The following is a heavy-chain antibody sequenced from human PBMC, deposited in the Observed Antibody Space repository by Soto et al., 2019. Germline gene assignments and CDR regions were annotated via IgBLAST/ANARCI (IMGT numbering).Heavy chain of an antibody. CDR3: AWGEKAWRDY. CDR2: IHYSGTT. J-gene: IGHJ4*02. V-gene: IGHV4-61*08. D-gene: IGHD1-1*01. Sequence: QVQRHESGPGLVKASETLSLTCTISGGSVFSGAFYWSWIRQPPGKGLEWIGYIHYSGTTNYNPSLKSRVAITVDTSKTQFALTLTSATAADAAVYYWAWGEKAWRDYWGQGTLVTVSS. CDR1: GGSVFSGAFY.